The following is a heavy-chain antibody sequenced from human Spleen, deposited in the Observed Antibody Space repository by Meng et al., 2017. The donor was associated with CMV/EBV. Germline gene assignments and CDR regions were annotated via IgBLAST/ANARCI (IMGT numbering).Heavy chain of an antibody. CDR1: GGSFSGYY. D-gene: IGHD6-19*01. J-gene: IGHJ4*02. V-gene: IGHV4-34*01. CDR2: INHSGST. CDR3: ARFHSSGWSFDY. Sequence: GSLRLSCAVYGGSFSGYYWSWIRQPPGKGLEWIGEINHSGSTNYNPSLKSRVTISVDTSKNQFSLKLSSVTAADTAVYYCARFHSSGWSFDYRGQGTLVTVSS.